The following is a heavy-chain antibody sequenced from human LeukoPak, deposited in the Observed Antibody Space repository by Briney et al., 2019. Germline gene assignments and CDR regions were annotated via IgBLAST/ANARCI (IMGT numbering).Heavy chain of an antibody. Sequence: SVKVSCKASGGTFSSYAISWVRQAPGQGLEWMGGIIPIFGTANYAQKFQGRVTITRDTSASTAYMELSSLRSEDTAVYYCARDAYDILTGSPYFDYWGQGTLVTVSS. V-gene: IGHV1-69*05. CDR2: IIPIFGTA. J-gene: IGHJ4*02. D-gene: IGHD3-9*01. CDR1: GGTFSSYA. CDR3: ARDAYDILTGSPYFDY.